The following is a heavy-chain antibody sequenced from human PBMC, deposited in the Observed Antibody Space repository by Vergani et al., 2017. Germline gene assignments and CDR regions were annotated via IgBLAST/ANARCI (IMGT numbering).Heavy chain of an antibody. D-gene: IGHD1-7*01. CDR3: ARHGTFPYPVGMDV. V-gene: IGHV1-3*01. J-gene: IGHJ6*02. CDR1: GYTFTSYA. Sequence: QVQLVQSGAEVKKPGASVKVSCKASGYTFTSYAMHWVRQAPGQRLEWMGWINAGNGNTKYSQKFQGRVTITRDTSASTAYMELSSLRCEDTAVYYCARHGTFPYPVGMDVWGQGTTVTVSS. CDR2: INAGNGNT.